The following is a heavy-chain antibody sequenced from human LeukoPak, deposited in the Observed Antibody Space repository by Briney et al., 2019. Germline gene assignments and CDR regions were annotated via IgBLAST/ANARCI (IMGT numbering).Heavy chain of an antibody. Sequence: PGGSLRLSCVVSGFTFSTSWVTWVRQAPGKGLEWVANIDKHGNGKYYVDSVKGRFAISRDYASNSVFLQMNSLRAEDTSVYYCARDAGWGYYDLWGQGTPVTVSS. J-gene: IGHJ4*02. V-gene: IGHV3-7*01. CDR3: ARDAGWGYYDL. D-gene: IGHD1-26*01. CDR2: IDKHGNGK. CDR1: GFTFSTSW.